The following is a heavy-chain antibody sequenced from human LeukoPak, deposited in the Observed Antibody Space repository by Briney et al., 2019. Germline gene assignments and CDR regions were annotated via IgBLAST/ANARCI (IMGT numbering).Heavy chain of an antibody. CDR2: IKSKTDGGTT. CDR3: TTARGGGATTDY. CDR1: GFTFSNAW. J-gene: IGHJ4*02. V-gene: IGHV3-15*01. D-gene: IGHD1-26*01. Sequence: GGSLRLPCAASGFTFSNAWMSWVRQAPGKGLEWVGRIKSKTDGGTTDYAAPVKGRFTISRDDSKNTLYLQMNSLKTEDTALYYCTTARGGGATTDYWGQGTLVTVSS.